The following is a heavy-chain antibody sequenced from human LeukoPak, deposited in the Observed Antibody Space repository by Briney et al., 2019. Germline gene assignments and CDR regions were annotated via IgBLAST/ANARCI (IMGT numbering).Heavy chain of an antibody. J-gene: IGHJ5*02. Sequence: SETLSLTCTVSGGSISSSSYYWGWIRQPPGKGLEWIGSIYYSGSTYYNPSLKSRVTISVDTSKNQFSLKLSSVTAADTAVYYCARDLVRNYVLYNWFDPWGQGTLVTVSS. V-gene: IGHV4-39*07. CDR2: IYYSGST. D-gene: IGHD1-7*01. CDR3: ARDLVRNYVLYNWFDP. CDR1: GGSISSSSYY.